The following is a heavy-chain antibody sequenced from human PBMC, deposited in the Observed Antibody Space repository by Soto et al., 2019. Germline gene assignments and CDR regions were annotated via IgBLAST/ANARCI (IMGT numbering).Heavy chain of an antibody. J-gene: IGHJ4*02. D-gene: IGHD3-22*01. CDR1: GFAFSSYT. V-gene: IGHV3-30-3*01. CDR3: TSEMYYFDSRSFDY. Sequence: QVQLVESGGGVVQPGRSLRLYCAASGFAFSSYTLHWVRQAPGKGLEWVAFISSDGSNRYYADSVKGRFTISRDNSKNTLYLQMDSLRPEDTAVFYCTSEMYYFDSRSFDYWGQGTLVTVSS. CDR2: ISSDGSNR.